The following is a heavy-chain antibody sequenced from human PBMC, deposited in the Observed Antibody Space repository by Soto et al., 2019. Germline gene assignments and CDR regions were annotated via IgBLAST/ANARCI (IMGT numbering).Heavy chain of an antibody. Sequence: PWGSLRLSCAASGFTFRNNVLSWVRQAPGKGLDWVSGITGSGRDTYYADSVKGRFTISRDNSKNMVFLQMNSLRAEDTALYYCAKNGLDNSPSAIDSWGPGTLVTAPQ. CDR2: ITGSGRDT. CDR3: AKNGLDNSPSAIDS. D-gene: IGHD2-8*01. V-gene: IGHV3-23*01. J-gene: IGHJ4*02. CDR1: GFTFRNNV.